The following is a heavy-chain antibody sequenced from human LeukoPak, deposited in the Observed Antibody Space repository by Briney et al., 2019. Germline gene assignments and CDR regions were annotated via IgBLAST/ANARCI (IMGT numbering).Heavy chain of an antibody. Sequence: SETLSLICTVSGGSISSSSYYWGWIRQPPGKGLEWIGSIYYSGSTHYNPSLKSRVTISVDTSKNQFSLKLSSVTAADTAVYYCARPVVPARDAFDIWGQGTMVTVSS. J-gene: IGHJ3*02. CDR3: ARPVVPARDAFDI. CDR2: IYYSGST. V-gene: IGHV4-39*01. CDR1: GGSISSSSYY. D-gene: IGHD2-2*01.